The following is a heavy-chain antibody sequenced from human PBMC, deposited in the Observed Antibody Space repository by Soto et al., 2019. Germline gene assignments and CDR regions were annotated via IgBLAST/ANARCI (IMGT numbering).Heavy chain of an antibody. Sequence: GGSLSLPCAASGFTFSRSDMHWVRQAPGKGLEWVAVISYDGSNKYYADSVKGRFTISRDNSKNTLYLQMNSLRAEDTAVYYCAKDGYCSRGSCYTHGYMAVWGKGTTDTVSS. CDR3: AKDGYCSRGSCYTHGYMAV. J-gene: IGHJ6*03. CDR1: GFTFSRSD. V-gene: IGHV3-30*18. CDR2: ISYDGSNK. D-gene: IGHD2-15*01.